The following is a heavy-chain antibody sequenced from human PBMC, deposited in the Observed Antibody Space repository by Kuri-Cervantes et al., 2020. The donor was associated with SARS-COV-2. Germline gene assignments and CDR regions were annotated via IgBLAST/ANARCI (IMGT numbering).Heavy chain of an antibody. V-gene: IGHV4-38-2*02. CDR2: IYHSGST. D-gene: IGHD6-25*01. Sequence: SETLSLTCTVSGYSISSGYYWGWIRQPPGKGLEWIGSIYHSGSTYYNPSLKSRVTISVDTSKNQFSLKLSSVTAADTAVYYCATQRGRMSGSFYYYYMDVWGKGTTVTVSS. CDR3: ATQRGRMSGSFYYYYMDV. J-gene: IGHJ6*03. CDR1: GYSISSGYY.